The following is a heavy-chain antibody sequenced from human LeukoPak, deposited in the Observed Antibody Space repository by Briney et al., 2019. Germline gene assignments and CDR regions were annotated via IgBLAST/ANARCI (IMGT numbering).Heavy chain of an antibody. Sequence: ASVKVSCKASGGTFSSYAISWVRQAPGQGLEWMGGIIPIFGTANYAQKFQGRVTITADKSTSTAYMELRSLRSDDTAVYYCARAGVNRVVVPAATETFDYWGQGTLVTVSS. V-gene: IGHV1-69*06. CDR1: GGTFSSYA. CDR3: ARAGVNRVVVPAATETFDY. D-gene: IGHD2-2*01. CDR2: IIPIFGTA. J-gene: IGHJ4*02.